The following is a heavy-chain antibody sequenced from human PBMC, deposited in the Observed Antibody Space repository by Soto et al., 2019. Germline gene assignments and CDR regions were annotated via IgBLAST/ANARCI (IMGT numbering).Heavy chain of an antibody. CDR1: GGSVSSGSYY. Sequence: SETLSLTCTVSGGSVSSGSYYWSWIRQPPGKGLEWIGYIYYSGSTNYNPSLKSRVTISVDTSKNQFSLKLRSVTAPDTAVYYCARDRGIVVVTAINYYYYGMDVWGQGTTVTVSS. D-gene: IGHD2-21*02. CDR2: IYYSGST. CDR3: ARDRGIVVVTAINYYYYGMDV. J-gene: IGHJ6*02. V-gene: IGHV4-61*01.